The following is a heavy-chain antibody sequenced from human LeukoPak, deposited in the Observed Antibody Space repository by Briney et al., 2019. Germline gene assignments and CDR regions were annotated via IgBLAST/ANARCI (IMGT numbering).Heavy chain of an antibody. CDR1: GYTFTNYG. CDR3: ARDRGYYGGNSYFDH. J-gene: IGHJ4*02. D-gene: IGHD4-23*01. V-gene: IGHV1-18*01. Sequence: DSGTVSCKASGYTFTNYGITWVRQAPGQGLEWMGWISAYNGDTNYAVNLQGRVTMTTDTSTNTAYMELRSLRSDDTAVYYCARDRGYYGGNSYFDHWGQGNLVTVSS. CDR2: ISAYNGDT.